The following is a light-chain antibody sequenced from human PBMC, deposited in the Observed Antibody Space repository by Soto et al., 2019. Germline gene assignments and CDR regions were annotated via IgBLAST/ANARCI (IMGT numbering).Light chain of an antibody. Sequence: EIVLTQSPATLSSFPGDRVTLSCRASQSVSNNLVWYQQKPGQAPRLLMYGSSIRATGIPARFSGSGSGTEFTLTISSLQSEDFAVYYCQQHNNWPPITFGQGTRLEIK. CDR2: GSS. CDR3: QQHNNWPPIT. J-gene: IGKJ5*01. CDR1: QSVSNN. V-gene: IGKV3-15*01.